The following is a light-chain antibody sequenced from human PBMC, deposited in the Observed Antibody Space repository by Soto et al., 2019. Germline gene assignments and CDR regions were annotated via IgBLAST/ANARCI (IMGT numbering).Light chain of an antibody. CDR3: SSYNSSSTYV. CDR2: DVS. CDR1: SSDVGGYNY. Sequence: QSGLTQPAAVAGSPGQSITISCTGTSSDVGGYNYVSWYQQHPGKAPKRMIYDVSNRPSGVSNRFSGSKSGNPASLTISGLQAEDEAAYYCSSYNSSSTYVFGTGTKVTVL. V-gene: IGLV2-14*01. J-gene: IGLJ1*01.